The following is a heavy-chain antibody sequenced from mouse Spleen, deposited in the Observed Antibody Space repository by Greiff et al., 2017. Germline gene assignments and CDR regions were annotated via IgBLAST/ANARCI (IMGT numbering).Heavy chain of an antibody. CDR3: ARSGDFPHYYAMDY. J-gene: IGHJ4*01. CDR2: INPYNGDT. D-gene: IGHD3-1*01. V-gene: IGHV1-20*02. Sequence: EVQRVESGPELVKPGASVKISCKASGYSFTGYFMNWVMQSHGKSLEWIGRINPYNGDTFYNQKFKGKATLTVDKSSSTAHMELRSLASEDSAVYYCARSGDFPHYYAMDYWGQGTSVTVSS. CDR1: GYSFTGYF.